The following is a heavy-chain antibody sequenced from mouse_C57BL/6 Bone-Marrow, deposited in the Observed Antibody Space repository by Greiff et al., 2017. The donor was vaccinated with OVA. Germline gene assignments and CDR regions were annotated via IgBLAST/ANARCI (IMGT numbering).Heavy chain of an antibody. D-gene: IGHD1-1*01. V-gene: IGHV1-72*01. Sequence: QVQLQQPGAELVKPGASVKLSCKASGYTFTSYWMHWVKQRPGRGLEWIGRIDPNSGGTKYNEKFKSKATLTVDKPSSTVYMELSSLTSEDSAVYYCARGRLQRGAGAMDYWGQGTSVTVSS. CDR1: GYTFTSYW. CDR3: ARGRLQRGAGAMDY. J-gene: IGHJ4*01. CDR2: IDPNSGGT.